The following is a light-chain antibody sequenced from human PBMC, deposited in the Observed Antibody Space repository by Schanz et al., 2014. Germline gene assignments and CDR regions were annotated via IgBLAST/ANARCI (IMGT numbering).Light chain of an antibody. CDR2: WAS. CDR1: QSVLYSSNNKNY. V-gene: IGKV4-1*01. Sequence: DIVLTQSPDSLAVSLGERATINCKSSQSVLYSSNNKNYLGWFQQKPRQPPKLLLYWASTRASGVPDRFSGSGSGTDFTLTISSLQAEDVAVYYCQQYYSPPLTFGGGTRVEIK. CDR3: QQYYSPPLT. J-gene: IGKJ4*01.